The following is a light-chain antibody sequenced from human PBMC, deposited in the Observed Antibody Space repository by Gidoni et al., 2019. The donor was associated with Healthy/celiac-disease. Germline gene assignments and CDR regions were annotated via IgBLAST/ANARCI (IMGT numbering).Light chain of an antibody. Sequence: QSALTQPASVSGSPGPSITISCTGTSSDVGSYNLVSWYQQHPGKDPKLMIYEGSKRPSGVSNRFSGSKSGNTASLTISGLQAEDEADYYCCSYAGSSTHVVFGGGTKLTVL. CDR2: EGS. CDR3: CSYAGSSTHVV. V-gene: IGLV2-23*01. J-gene: IGLJ2*01. CDR1: SSDVGSYNL.